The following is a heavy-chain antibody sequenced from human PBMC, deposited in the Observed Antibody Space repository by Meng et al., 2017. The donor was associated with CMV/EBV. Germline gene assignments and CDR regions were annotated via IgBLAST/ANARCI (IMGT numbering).Heavy chain of an antibody. J-gene: IGHJ6*02. Sequence: SGTLPLTCTVSGGPISSSSYNWGGIRQPPGKGLEWIGSIYYSGSTYYNPSLKSRVTISVDTSKNQFSLKLSSVTAADTAVYYCARVSGESSGGSYYYSYYGMDVWGQGTTVTVSS. V-gene: IGHV4-39*07. CDR3: ARVSGESSGGSYYYSYYGMDV. CDR1: GGPISSSSYN. D-gene: IGHD6-19*01. CDR2: IYYSGST.